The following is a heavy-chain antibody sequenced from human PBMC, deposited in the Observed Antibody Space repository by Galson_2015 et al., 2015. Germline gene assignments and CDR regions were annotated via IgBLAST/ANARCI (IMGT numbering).Heavy chain of an antibody. J-gene: IGHJ4*02. Sequence: SLRLSCAASGFTFSSYAMHWVRQAPGKGLEYVSAIRSNGGSTYYADSVKGRFTISRDNSKNTLYLQMSSLRAEDTAVYYCVRGSGNFYTPEFDYWGQGTLVTVSS. CDR3: VRGSGNFYTPEFDY. CDR1: GFTFSSYA. D-gene: IGHD3-10*01. V-gene: IGHV3-64D*08. CDR2: IRSNGGST.